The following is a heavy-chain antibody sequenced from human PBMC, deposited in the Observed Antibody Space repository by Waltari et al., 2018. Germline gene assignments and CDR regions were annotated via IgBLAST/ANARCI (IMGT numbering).Heavy chain of an antibody. CDR1: GYTFTGYY. J-gene: IGHJ6*02. CDR3: ASPVLRFLEWSMDV. D-gene: IGHD3-3*01. V-gene: IGHV1-2*02. CDR2: INPNSGGT. Sequence: QVQLVQSGAEVKKPGASVKVSCKASGYTFTGYYMHWVRQAPGQGLEWMGWINPNSGGTNYAQKCQGRGTMTSDTSISTAYMELSRLRSDDTAVYYCASPVLRFLEWSMDVWGQGTTVTVSS.